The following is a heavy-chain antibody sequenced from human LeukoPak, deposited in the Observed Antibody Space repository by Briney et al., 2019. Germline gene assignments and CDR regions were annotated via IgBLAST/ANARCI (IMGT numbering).Heavy chain of an antibody. CDR1: GYTFTSYG. V-gene: IGHV1-18*01. J-gene: IGHJ3*02. D-gene: IGHD5-12*01. CDR3: ARDIIVATIAGRAFDI. Sequence: ASVKVSCKASGYTFTSYGISWVRQAPGQGLEWMGWISAYNGNTNYAQKLQGRVTMTTDTSTSTAYMELRSLRSDDPAVYYCARDIIVATIAGRAFDIWGQGTMVTVSP. CDR2: ISAYNGNT.